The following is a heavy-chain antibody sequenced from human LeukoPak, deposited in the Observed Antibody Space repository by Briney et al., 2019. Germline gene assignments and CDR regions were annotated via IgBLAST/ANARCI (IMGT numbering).Heavy chain of an antibody. V-gene: IGHV1-3*01. J-gene: IGHJ5*02. CDR1: GYTFTSYA. CDR2: INAGNGNT. CDR3: ARTRQPIAAASLMWNWFDP. Sequence: ASVEVSCKASGYTFTSYAMHWVRQAPGQGLEWMGWINAGNGNTKYSQKFQGRVTITRDTSASTAYMELSSLRSEDTAVYYCARTRQPIAAASLMWNWFDPWGQGTLVTVSS. D-gene: IGHD6-13*01.